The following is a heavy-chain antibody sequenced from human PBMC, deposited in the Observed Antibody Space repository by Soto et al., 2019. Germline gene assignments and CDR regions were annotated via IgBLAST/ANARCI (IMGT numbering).Heavy chain of an antibody. Sequence: SETLSLTCTVSGCSISSGGYYWSWIRQHPGKGLEWIGYIYYSGSTYYNPSLKSRVTISVDTSKNQFSLKLSSVTAADTAVYYCAREAYYYDSSGYYPHYYYYYGMDVWGQGTTVTVSS. CDR3: AREAYYYDSSGYYPHYYYYYGMDV. D-gene: IGHD3-22*01. CDR1: GCSISSGGYY. CDR2: IYYSGST. J-gene: IGHJ6*02. V-gene: IGHV4-31*03.